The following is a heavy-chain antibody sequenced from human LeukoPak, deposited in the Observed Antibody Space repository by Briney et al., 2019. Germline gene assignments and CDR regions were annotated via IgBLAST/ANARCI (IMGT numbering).Heavy chain of an antibody. D-gene: IGHD4-17*01. CDR2: ISYTGNI. CDR1: GGSISSSNYY. V-gene: IGHV4-39*07. CDR3: ARETTGWFDP. Sequence: KPSETLSLTCTVSGGSISSSNYYWGWIRQPPGKGLEWIGSISYTGNIYYNPSLKSRVTISVDTSKNQFSLKLSSVTAADTAVYYCARETTGWFDPWGQGTLVTVSS. J-gene: IGHJ5*02.